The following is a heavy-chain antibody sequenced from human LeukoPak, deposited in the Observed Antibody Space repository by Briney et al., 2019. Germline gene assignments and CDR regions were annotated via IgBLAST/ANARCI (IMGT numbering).Heavy chain of an antibody. CDR1: GGTFSSYA. CDR2: IIPILGIA. V-gene: IGHV1-69*04. D-gene: IGHD4-23*01. J-gene: IGHJ4*02. CDR3: ARSDGGWWYYFDY. Sequence: SVKVSCKASGGTFSSYAISWVRQAPGQGLEWMGRIIPILGIANYAQKFQGRVTITADKSTSTAYMELSSLRSEDTAVYYCARSDGGWWYYFDYWGQGTLVTVSS.